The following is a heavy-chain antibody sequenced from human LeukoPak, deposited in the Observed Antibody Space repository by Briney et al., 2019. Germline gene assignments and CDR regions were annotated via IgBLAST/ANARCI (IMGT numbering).Heavy chain of an antibody. CDR2: VTGDGSST. Sequence: GGSLRLSCAASGFTFEDYAMHWVRQAPGKGLEWVSFVTGDGSSTYYADSVKGRFTISRDNSKNSLYLQMNSLRIEDTALYYCAKDRDTTGYEHWGQGTLVTVCS. CDR3: AKDRDTTGYEH. CDR1: GFTFEDYA. D-gene: IGHD3-22*01. V-gene: IGHV3-43*02. J-gene: IGHJ1*01.